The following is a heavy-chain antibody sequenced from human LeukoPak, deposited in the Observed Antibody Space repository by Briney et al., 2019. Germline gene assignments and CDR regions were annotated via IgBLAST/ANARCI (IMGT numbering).Heavy chain of an antibody. Sequence: GRSLSLSCAASGFALSSNGMHWVRQSPGKGLEGVAVMSYDGSQKYYADSVKGRFTTSRDISKNTLYLHMNSLRVEDTAVYYCARGNVLVWFGELSVWGQGTLVTVSS. D-gene: IGHD3-10*01. V-gene: IGHV3-30*03. CDR3: ARGNVLVWFGELSV. J-gene: IGHJ4*02. CDR1: GFALSSNG. CDR2: MSYDGSQK.